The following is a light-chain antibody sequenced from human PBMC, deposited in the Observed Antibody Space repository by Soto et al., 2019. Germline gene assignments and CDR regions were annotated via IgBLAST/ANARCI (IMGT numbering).Light chain of an antibody. CDR2: GTN. Sequence: QSVLTQPPSASGTPGQRVTVSCSGSRSNIGSDAVNWYQQLPGTAPKLLIFGTNKRPSGVPDRFSGSESGTSASLAISGLQSEDEADYYCAAWDGSLSGWVFGGGTKLTVL. CDR3: AAWDGSLSGWV. V-gene: IGLV1-44*01. J-gene: IGLJ3*02. CDR1: RSNIGSDA.